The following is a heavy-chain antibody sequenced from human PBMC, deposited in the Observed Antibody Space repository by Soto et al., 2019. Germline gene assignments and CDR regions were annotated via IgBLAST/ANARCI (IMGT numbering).Heavy chain of an antibody. CDR1: GYTFTSYG. CDR2: ISAYNGNT. Sequence: ASVKVSCKASGYTFTSYGISWVRQAPGQRLEWMGWISAYNGNTNYAQKLQGRVTMTTDTSTSTAYMELRSLRSDDTTVYYCARDLAGGDGCGWEYNWFDPRGQGTLVT. CDR3: ARDLAGGDGCGWEYNWFDP. V-gene: IGHV1-18*01. D-gene: IGHD6-19*01. J-gene: IGHJ5*02.